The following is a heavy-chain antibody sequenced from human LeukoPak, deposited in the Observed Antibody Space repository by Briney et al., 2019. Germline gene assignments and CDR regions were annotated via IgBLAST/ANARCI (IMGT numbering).Heavy chain of an antibody. CDR2: IYHSGST. J-gene: IGHJ4*02. D-gene: IGHD2-15*01. V-gene: IGHV4-30-2*01. CDR3: AASCRSGGSCHSYYYFDY. CDR1: GGSISSGGYS. Sequence: SQTLSLTCAVSGGSISSGGYSWSWIRQPPGKGLEWIGYIYHSGSTYYNPSLKSRVTISVDRSKNQFSLKLSSVTAADTAVYYCAASCRSGGSCHSYYYFDYWGQGTLVTVSS.